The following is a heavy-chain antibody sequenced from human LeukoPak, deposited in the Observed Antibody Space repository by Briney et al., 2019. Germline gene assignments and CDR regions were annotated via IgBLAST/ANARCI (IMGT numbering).Heavy chain of an antibody. D-gene: IGHD6-13*01. J-gene: IGHJ4*02. CDR3: AKIAIAAAGIDY. CDR1: GFTFSSYG. Sequence: PGGSLRLSCAASGFTFSSYGMHWVRQAPGKGLEWVAVISYDGSNKYYADSVKGRFTISRDNSKNTLYLQMNSLRAEDTAVYYCAKIAIAAAGIDYWGQGTLVTVSS. CDR2: ISYDGSNK. V-gene: IGHV3-30*18.